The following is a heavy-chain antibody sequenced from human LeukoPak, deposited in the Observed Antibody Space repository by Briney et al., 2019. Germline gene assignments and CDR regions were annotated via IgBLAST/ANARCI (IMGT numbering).Heavy chain of an antibody. CDR2: ISGSGGST. V-gene: IGHV3-23*01. J-gene: IGHJ4*02. Sequence: GGSLRLSCAASGFTFSSYAMNWVRQAPGKGLEWVSTISGSGGSTYYADSVKGRFTISRDNSKNTLFLQMDSLRDEDMGVYYCARVRYGSGSYYNDYWGQGTLVTVSS. D-gene: IGHD3-10*01. CDR3: ARVRYGSGSYYNDY. CDR1: GFTFSSYA.